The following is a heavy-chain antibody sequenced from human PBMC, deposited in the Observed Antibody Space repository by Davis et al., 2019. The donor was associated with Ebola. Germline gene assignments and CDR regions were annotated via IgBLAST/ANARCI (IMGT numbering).Heavy chain of an antibody. CDR3: ARVNLWSRGWVMDV. V-gene: IGHV3-48*02. D-gene: IGHD2-21*01. CDR2: ISSGGTTT. Sequence: GGSLRLSCAASGFTFRDYSMSWVRQAPGKGLEWLSYISSGGTTTYYADSVRGRLSSSRDNAKNSLFLQMNSLRDEDTAVYYCARVNLWSRGWVMDVWGKGTTVTVSS. CDR1: GFTFRDYS. J-gene: IGHJ6*03.